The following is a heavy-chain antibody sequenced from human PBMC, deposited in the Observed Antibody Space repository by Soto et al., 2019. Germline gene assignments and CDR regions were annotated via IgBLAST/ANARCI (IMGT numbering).Heavy chain of an antibody. Sequence: EVQLVESGGGLVQPGGSLKLSCAASGFTFSGSAMHWVRQASGKGLEWVGRIRSKANSYATAYAASVKGRFTISRDDSKNTAYLQMNSLKTEDTAVYYCTRPRAAADDGYYFDYWGQGTLVTVSS. CDR2: IRSKANSYAT. V-gene: IGHV3-73*02. CDR1: GFTFSGSA. J-gene: IGHJ4*02. D-gene: IGHD6-13*01. CDR3: TRPRAAADDGYYFDY.